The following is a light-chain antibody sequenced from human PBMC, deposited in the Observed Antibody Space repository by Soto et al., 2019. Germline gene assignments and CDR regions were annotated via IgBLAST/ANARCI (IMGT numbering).Light chain of an antibody. V-gene: IGKV3-20*01. CDR3: QQYRGSPIT. CDR1: QSVTTR. J-gene: IGKJ5*01. CDR2: GAS. Sequence: IVFTHSPVTLSFSPVERVTLSCRASQSVTTRLAWYQHKPGQAPTLLMSGASNRASGVPVRFSGSGSGTDFTLTITRLEPEDFALYYCQQYRGSPITFGLGTRLEIK.